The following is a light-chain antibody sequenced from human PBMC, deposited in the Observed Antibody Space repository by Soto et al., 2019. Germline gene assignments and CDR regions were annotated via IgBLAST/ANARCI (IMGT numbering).Light chain of an antibody. CDR2: EVS. V-gene: IGLV2-14*01. CDR1: PSDIATYNS. Sequence: QSALTQPASVSGSQGQSIIIFCTGTPSDIATYNSVSWYQHHPGKVPKLIIYEVSNRPSGIFSRFSGSKSGNKASLTISGLQAEDEADYYCCSYAGDLALFGGGTKVTVL. CDR3: CSYAGDLAL. J-gene: IGLJ2*01.